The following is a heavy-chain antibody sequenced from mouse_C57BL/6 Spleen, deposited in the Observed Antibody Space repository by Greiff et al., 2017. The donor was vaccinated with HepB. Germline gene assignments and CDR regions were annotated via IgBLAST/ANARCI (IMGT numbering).Heavy chain of an antibody. Sequence: QVQLKESGPGLVQPSQSLSITCTVSGFSLTSYGVHWVRQSPGKGLEWLGVIWRGGSTDYNAAFMSRLSITKDNSKSQVFFKMNSLQADDTAIYYGAKSPYEYDGPWFAYWGQGTLVTVSA. V-gene: IGHV2-5*01. CDR2: IWRGGST. D-gene: IGHD2-4*01. J-gene: IGHJ3*01. CDR3: AKSPYEYDGPWFAY. CDR1: GFSLTSYG.